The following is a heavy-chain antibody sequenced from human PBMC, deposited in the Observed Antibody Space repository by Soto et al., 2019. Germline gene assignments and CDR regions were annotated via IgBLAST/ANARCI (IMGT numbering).Heavy chain of an antibody. J-gene: IGHJ3*02. CDR2: IYYSGST. D-gene: IGHD2-15*01. V-gene: IGHV4-59*01. Sequence: SETLSLTCTVSGGSISSYYWSWIRQPPGKGLEWIGYIYYSGSTNYNPSLKSRVTISVDTSKNQFSLKLSSVTAADTAVYYCVRGRGYCSGGSCPGDAFDIWGQGTMVTVSS. CDR1: GGSISSYY. CDR3: VRGRGYCSGGSCPGDAFDI.